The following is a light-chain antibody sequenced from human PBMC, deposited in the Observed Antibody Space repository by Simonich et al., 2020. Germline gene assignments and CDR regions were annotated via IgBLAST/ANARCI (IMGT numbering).Light chain of an antibody. CDR1: QSLLHSYGKTY. V-gene: IGKV2D-29*02. J-gene: IGKJ1*01. CDR2: EVS. Sequence: DIVMTQTPLSLSVTPGQPASISCKSSQSLLHSYGKTYLYWYLQKPGQSPQLLIYEVSNRCSGVPDRFSGSGSGTDFTLKISRVEAEDVGVYYCMQSIQLPRTFGQGTKVEIK. CDR3: MQSIQLPRT.